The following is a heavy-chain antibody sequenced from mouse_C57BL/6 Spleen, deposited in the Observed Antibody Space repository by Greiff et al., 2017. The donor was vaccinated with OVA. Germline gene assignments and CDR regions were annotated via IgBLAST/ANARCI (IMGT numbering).Heavy chain of an antibody. CDR1: GYTFTSYW. J-gene: IGHJ3*01. CDR3: ARRGETEVFAY. CDR2: INPSSGYT. V-gene: IGHV1-7*01. Sequence: QVQLKESGAELAKPGASVKLSCKASGYTFTSYWMHWVKQRPGQGLEWIGYINPSSGYTKYNQKFKDKATLTADKASSTAYMQLSSLTYEDAAVYYCARRGETEVFAYWGQGTLVTVSA. D-gene: IGHD2-13*01.